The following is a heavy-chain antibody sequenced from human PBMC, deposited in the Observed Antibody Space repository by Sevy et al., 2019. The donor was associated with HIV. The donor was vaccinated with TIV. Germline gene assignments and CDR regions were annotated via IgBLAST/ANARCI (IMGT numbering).Heavy chain of an antibody. Sequence: SETLSLTCAVYGGSFSGYYWSWIRQPPGKALEWIGEINHSGSTNYNPSLKSRVTISVDTSKNQFSLKVTSVTAADTAVYYCARGRDSGYDYDGYFEYWGQGTLVTVSS. CDR2: INHSGST. CDR1: GGSFSGYY. J-gene: IGHJ4*02. V-gene: IGHV4-34*01. D-gene: IGHD5-12*01. CDR3: ARGRDSGYDYDGYFEY.